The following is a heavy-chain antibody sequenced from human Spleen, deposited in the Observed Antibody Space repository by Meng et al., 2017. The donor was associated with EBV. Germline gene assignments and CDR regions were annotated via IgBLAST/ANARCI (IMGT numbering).Heavy chain of an antibody. CDR1: GGSIYAYY. D-gene: IGHD5-12*01. Sequence: HVHLHQAGPGLVKPSETLSLTCSVSGGSIYAYYWNWIRQPPGKALEWIGYAYYTGRTNYNPSLKSRVTISLDTAKNEFSLDLSSVTAADTAVYYCARNGYDLYFDSWGQGTLVTVSS. J-gene: IGHJ4*02. V-gene: IGHV4-59*01. CDR2: AYYTGRT. CDR3: ARNGYDLYFDS.